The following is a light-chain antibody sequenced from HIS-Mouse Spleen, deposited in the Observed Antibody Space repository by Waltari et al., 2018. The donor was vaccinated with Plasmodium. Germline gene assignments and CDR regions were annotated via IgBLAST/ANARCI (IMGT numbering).Light chain of an antibody. CDR1: PVPKTY. Sequence: SYELTQPPSVSVSPAQTARITCSGDPVPKTYAYWYQQKSGQAPVLVIYEDSKRPSGIPERFSGSSAGTMATLTISGAQVEDEADYYCYSTDSSGNHRVFGGGTKLTVL. CDR2: EDS. CDR3: YSTDSSGNHRV. J-gene: IGLJ3*02. V-gene: IGLV3-10*01.